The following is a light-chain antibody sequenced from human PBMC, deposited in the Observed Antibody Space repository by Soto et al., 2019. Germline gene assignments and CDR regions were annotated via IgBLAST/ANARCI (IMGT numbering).Light chain of an antibody. Sequence: EIVLTQSLVTLSLSQGETATLSCLASQSVSGYIGWYQQKPGQAPRLLIYADSNRATGIPARFSGSGSGTDFTLTISSLEPEDFAVYYCQQYGSSPPTFGQGTLLEIK. J-gene: IGKJ5*01. CDR1: QSVSGY. CDR2: ADS. CDR3: QQYGSSPPT. V-gene: IGKV3-20*01.